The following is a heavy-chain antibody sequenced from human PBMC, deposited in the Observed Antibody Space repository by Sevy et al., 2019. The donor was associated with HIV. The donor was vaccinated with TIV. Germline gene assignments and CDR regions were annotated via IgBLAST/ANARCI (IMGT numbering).Heavy chain of an antibody. J-gene: IGHJ3*02. D-gene: IGHD3-3*01. V-gene: IGHV3-21*01. CDR1: GFTFSSYS. CDR2: ISSSSSYI. CDR3: ASLGYDFWSGYYSPLPDDAFDI. Sequence: GGSLRLSCAASGFTFSSYSMNWVRQAPGKGLEWVSSISSSSSYIYYADSVKGRFTISRDNAQNSLYLQMNSLRAEDTAVYYCASLGYDFWSGYYSPLPDDAFDIWGQGTMVTVSS.